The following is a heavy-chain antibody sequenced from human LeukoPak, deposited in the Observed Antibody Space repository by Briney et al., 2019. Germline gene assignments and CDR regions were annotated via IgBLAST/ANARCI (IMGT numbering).Heavy chain of an antibody. V-gene: IGHV3-49*04. CDR3: TRDEKQSYFDTTAFWTLFDY. D-gene: IGHD3/OR15-3a*01. CDR2: IRSEAYGGST. J-gene: IGHJ4*02. CDR1: GFTLGDYA. Sequence: GGSLRLSCTGSGFTLGDYALSWVRQAPGKGLEWIGSIRSEAYGGSTQYAASVTDRFTISRDDSDDIVYLQMNSLQIDDTAVYYCTRDEKQSYFDTTAFWTLFDYWGQGTLVTVSS.